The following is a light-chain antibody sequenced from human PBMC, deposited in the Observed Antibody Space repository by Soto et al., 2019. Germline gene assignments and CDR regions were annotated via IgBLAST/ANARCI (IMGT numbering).Light chain of an antibody. Sequence: QSVLTQPPSASGSPGQSVAISCTGTSSDVGDYNFVSWYQQHPGKAPKLIIYEVTKRPSGVPDRFSGSKSCNTASLTVSGLQGDDEADYYCCSYAGNHIYVFGTGTKV. J-gene: IGLJ1*01. CDR2: EVT. CDR3: CSYAGNHIYV. CDR1: SSDVGDYNF. V-gene: IGLV2-8*01.